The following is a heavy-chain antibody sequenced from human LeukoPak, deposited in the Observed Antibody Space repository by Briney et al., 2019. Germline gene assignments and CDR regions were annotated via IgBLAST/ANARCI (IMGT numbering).Heavy chain of an antibody. D-gene: IGHD6-19*01. CDR3: AKDRYSSGWYSDFDY. CDR1: GFTFSSYT. J-gene: IGHJ4*02. Sequence: PGRSLRLSCVASGFTFSSYTLHWVRQAPGKGLEWVAVMSYDGSHKFHADSVKGRFTISRDNSKNTVYLQMNSLRAEDTAVYYCAKDRYSSGWYSDFDYWGQGTLVTVSS. CDR2: MSYDGSHK. V-gene: IGHV3-30*04.